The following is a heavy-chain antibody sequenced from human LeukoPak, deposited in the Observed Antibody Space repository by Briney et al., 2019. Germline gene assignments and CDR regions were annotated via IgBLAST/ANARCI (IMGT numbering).Heavy chain of an antibody. D-gene: IGHD7-27*01. Sequence: PGRSLRLSCAASGFTFDDYAMHWVRQAPGKGLEWVSGISWNSGSIGYADSVKGRFTISRDNAKNSLYVEMNSLRGEDTALYYCAKAAAGDPNAFDIWGQGTMVTVSS. CDR2: ISWNSGSI. CDR3: AKAAAGDPNAFDI. CDR1: GFTFDDYA. J-gene: IGHJ3*02. V-gene: IGHV3-9*01.